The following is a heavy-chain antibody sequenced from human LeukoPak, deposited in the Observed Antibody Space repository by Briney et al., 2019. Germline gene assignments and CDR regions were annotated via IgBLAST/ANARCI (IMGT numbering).Heavy chain of an antibody. Sequence: SETLSLTCTVSGGSISSGGYYWSWIRQPPGKGLEWIGYIYHSGSTYYNPSLKSRVTISVDRSKNQFSLKLSSVTAADTAVYYCTVSGYDFWSGYSYYWGQGTLVTVSS. V-gene: IGHV4-30-2*01. CDR2: IYHSGST. CDR1: GGSISSGGYY. D-gene: IGHD3-3*01. J-gene: IGHJ4*02. CDR3: TVSGYDFWSGYSYY.